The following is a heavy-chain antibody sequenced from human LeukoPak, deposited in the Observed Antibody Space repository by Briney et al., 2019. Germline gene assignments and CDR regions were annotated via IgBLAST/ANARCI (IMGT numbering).Heavy chain of an antibody. D-gene: IGHD5-18*01. J-gene: IGHJ4*02. CDR1: GGSISSSSYY. Sequence: SETLSLTCTVSGGSISSSSYYWGWIRQHPGKGLEWIGSIYYSGSTYYNSSLKSRVTISVDTSKNQFSLELSSVTAADTAVYYCASLRERSYYTRGFDYWGQGSLVTVSS. CDR3: ASLRERSYYTRGFDY. CDR2: IYYSGST. V-gene: IGHV4-39*01.